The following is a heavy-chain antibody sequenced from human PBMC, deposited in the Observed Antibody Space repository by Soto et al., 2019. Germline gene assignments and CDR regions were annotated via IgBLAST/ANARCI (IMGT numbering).Heavy chain of an antibody. V-gene: IGHV4-34*01. Sequence: SETLSITCAVYGLSFSWYYLIWLRQPPGKGLEWIGEINHSGSTNYNPSLKSRVTISVDTSKNQFSLKLSSVTAADTGVYYCASPPNYYDSSGYNYWGQGTLVTVSS. CDR2: INHSGST. CDR3: ASPPNYYDSSGYNY. J-gene: IGHJ4*02. D-gene: IGHD3-22*01. CDR1: GLSFSWYY.